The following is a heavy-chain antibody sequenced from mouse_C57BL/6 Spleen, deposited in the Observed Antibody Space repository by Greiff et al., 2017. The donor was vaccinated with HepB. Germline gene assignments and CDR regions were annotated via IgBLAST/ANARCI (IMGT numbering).Heavy chain of an antibody. CDR1: GYTFTDYY. Sequence: VQLQQSGPVLVKPGASVKMSCKASGYTFTDYYMNWVKQSHGKSLEWIGVINPYNGGTSYNQKFKGKATLTVDKSSSTAYMELNSLTSEDSAVYYCARLGYGSSWYFDVWGTGTTVTVSS. CDR2: INPYNGGT. V-gene: IGHV1-19*01. CDR3: ARLGYGSSWYFDV. J-gene: IGHJ1*03. D-gene: IGHD1-1*01.